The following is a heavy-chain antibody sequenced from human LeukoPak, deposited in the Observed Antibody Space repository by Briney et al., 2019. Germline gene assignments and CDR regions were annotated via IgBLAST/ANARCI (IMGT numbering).Heavy chain of an antibody. J-gene: IGHJ4*02. Sequence: GGSLRLSCAASGFTFSSSNMNWVRQAPGKGLEWVPSISSGSSYIFYADSVKGRFTISRDNAKNSLYLQMNSLRAEDTAVYYCARYSGTYRDSWGQGTLVTVSS. CDR3: ARYSGTYRDS. CDR1: GFTFSSSN. D-gene: IGHD1-26*01. V-gene: IGHV3-21*01. CDR2: ISSGSSYI.